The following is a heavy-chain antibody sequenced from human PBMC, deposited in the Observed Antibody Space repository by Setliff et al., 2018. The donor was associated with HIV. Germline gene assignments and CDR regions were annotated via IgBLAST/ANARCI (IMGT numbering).Heavy chain of an antibody. J-gene: IGHJ4*02. D-gene: IGHD6-19*01. Sequence: KVSCKASGGTFSSYAISWVRQMPGKGLEWMGRIDPSDSYTYYSPSFQGHVTISADKSISTAYLQWSSLKASDTAMYYCARPVAVAGSRHFDYWGQGTLVTVSS. CDR1: GGTFSSYA. V-gene: IGHV5-10-1*01. CDR2: IDPSDSYT. CDR3: ARPVAVAGSRHFDY.